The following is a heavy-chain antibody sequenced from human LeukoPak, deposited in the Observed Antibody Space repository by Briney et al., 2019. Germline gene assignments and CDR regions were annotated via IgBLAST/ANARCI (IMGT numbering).Heavy chain of an antibody. CDR1: GFTLDNYN. D-gene: IGHD2-21*01. CDR3: ARFAEVYYYVDV. J-gene: IGHJ6*03. CDR2: IRSYSSYI. Sequence: GGSLRLSCAASGFTLDNYNFNWVRQAPGKGLEWVASIRSYSSYIHYADSVKGRFTISRDDAKKSLYLQMNSLRAEDTAVYFCARFAEVYYYVDVWGAGTTVIVSS. V-gene: IGHV3-21*01.